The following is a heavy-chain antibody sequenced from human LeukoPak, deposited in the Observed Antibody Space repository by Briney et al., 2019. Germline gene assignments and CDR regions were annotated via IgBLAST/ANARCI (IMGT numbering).Heavy chain of an antibody. V-gene: IGHV4-59*01. CDR3: ARDYSGCSRFDY. Sequence: SETLSLTCTVSGGSISNFYWSCLPQPPGKGLEWIGYICYSGSTNYNPSLKSPVTMSVATSKNQLSLKVSSVTAADTALYYCARDYSGCSRFDYWGQGTLVTVSS. CDR2: ICYSGST. D-gene: IGHD1-26*01. J-gene: IGHJ4*02. CDR1: GGSISNFY.